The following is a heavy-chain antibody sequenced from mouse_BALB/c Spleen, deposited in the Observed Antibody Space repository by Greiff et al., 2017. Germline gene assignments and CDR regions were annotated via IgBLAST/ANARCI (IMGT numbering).Heavy chain of an antibody. CDR2: ISYSGST. J-gene: IGHJ3*01. D-gene: IGHD1-1*02. V-gene: IGHV3-2*02. CDR1: GYSITSDYA. CDR3: ARFSGWSSY. Sequence: EVQGVESGPGLVKPSQSLSLTCTVTGYSITSDYAWNWIRQFPGNKLEWMGYISYSGSTSYNPSLKSRISITRDTSKNQFFLQLNSVTTEDTATYYCARFSGWSSYWGQGTLVTVSA.